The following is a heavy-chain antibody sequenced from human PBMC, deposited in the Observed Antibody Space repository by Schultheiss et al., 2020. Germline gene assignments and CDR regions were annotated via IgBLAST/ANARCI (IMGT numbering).Heavy chain of an antibody. CDR2: IIPIFGTA. V-gene: IGHV1-69*01. D-gene: IGHD2-21*01. CDR1: GYTFTSYG. J-gene: IGHJ5*02. Sequence: KISCKGSGYTFTSYGISWVRQAPGQGLEWMGGIIPIFGTANYAQKFQGRVTITADESTSTAYMELSSLRSEDTAVYYCARERDCGGDCYWSSWFDPWGKGTLVTVSS. CDR3: ARERDCGGDCYWSSWFDP.